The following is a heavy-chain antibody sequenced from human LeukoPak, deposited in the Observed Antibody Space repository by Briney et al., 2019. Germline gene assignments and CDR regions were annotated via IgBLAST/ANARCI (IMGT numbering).Heavy chain of an antibody. CDR2: IYHRGST. CDR3: ARVGSGYTFDY. V-gene: IGHV4-59*01. Sequence: SETLSLTCTVSGGSISSYYWSWIRQPPGKGLEWIGYIYHRGSTNYNPSLKSRVTISADTSKNQFSLKLSSVTAADTAVYYCARVGSGYTFDYWGQGTLVTASS. CDR1: GGSISSYY. D-gene: IGHD3-22*01. J-gene: IGHJ4*02.